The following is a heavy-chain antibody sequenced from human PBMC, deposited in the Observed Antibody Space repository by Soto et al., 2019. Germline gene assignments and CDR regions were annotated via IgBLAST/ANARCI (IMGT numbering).Heavy chain of an antibody. CDR3: AREYCSGGSCYSYFDY. V-gene: IGHV1-3*01. D-gene: IGHD2-15*01. CDR2: INAGKGNT. J-gene: IGHJ4*02. Sequence: ASVKVSCKASGYTFTNYAMHWVRQAPGQRLEWMGWINAGKGNTKYSQKFQGRVTITRDTSASTAYMELSSLTSEDTAVYSCAREYCSGGSCYSYFDYWGQGTLVTVSS. CDR1: GYTFTNYA.